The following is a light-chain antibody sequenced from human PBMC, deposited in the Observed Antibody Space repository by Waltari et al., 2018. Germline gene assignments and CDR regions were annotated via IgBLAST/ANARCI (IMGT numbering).Light chain of an antibody. CDR1: QSVSSG. J-gene: IGKJ1*01. V-gene: IGKV3-15*01. CDR3: QQYNNWPGT. CDR2: GAS. Sequence: ETVMTQSPATLSVSPGERATLSCRASQSVSSGLAWYQQKPGQAPRLLIYGASTRATGILARFSGSGSGTEFTLTISSLQSEDFAVYYCQQYNNWPGTFGQGTKVEIK.